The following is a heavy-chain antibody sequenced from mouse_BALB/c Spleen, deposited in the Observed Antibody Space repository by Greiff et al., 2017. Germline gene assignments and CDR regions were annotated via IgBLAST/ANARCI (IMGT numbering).Heavy chain of an antibody. Sequence: EVQLLESGTVLARPGASVKMSCKASGYTFTSYWMHWVKQRPGQGLEWIGAIYPGNSDTSYNQKFKGKAKLTAVTSTSTAYMELSSLTNEDSAVYYCTRECDYDVVSMDYWGQGTSVTVSS. CDR1: GYTFTSYW. CDR2: IYPGNSDT. CDR3: TRECDYDVVSMDY. J-gene: IGHJ4*01. V-gene: IGHV1-5*01. D-gene: IGHD2-4*01.